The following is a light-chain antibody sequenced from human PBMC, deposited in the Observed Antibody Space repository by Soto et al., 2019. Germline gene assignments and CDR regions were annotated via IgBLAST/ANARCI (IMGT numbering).Light chain of an antibody. V-gene: IGLV1-44*01. Sequence: QSVLTQPPSVSGAPGETVTISCSGSSPNIGSNAVNWYQQFPATAPKLLIYSNDQRPSGVPDRFSASKSGTSASLAISGLQSEDEADYSCATWDDSLNGPVFGGGTKLTVL. J-gene: IGLJ2*01. CDR3: ATWDDSLNGPV. CDR1: SPNIGSNA. CDR2: SND.